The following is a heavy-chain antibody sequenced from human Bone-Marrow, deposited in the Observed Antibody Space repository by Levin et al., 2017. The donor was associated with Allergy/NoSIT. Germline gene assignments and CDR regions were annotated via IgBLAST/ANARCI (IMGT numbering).Heavy chain of an antibody. V-gene: IGHV3-72*01. CDR3: ARAGGLGSYYNGGYYYGMDV. CDR1: GFIFSDHY. CDR2: IRNKPKSYST. Sequence: GESLKISCATSGFIFSDHYMDWVRQAPGKGLEWVARIRNKPKSYSTEYAASVKGRFTISRDDSKNSLYLQMNSLNTEDTAVYYCARAGGLGSYYNGGYYYGMDVWGQGTTVTVSS. D-gene: IGHD3-10*01. J-gene: IGHJ6*02.